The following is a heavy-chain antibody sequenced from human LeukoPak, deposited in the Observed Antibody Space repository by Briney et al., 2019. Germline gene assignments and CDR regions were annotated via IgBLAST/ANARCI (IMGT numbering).Heavy chain of an antibody. J-gene: IGHJ4*02. V-gene: IGHV3-23*01. CDR2: ISGSGSST. CDR3: AKDQHGYDKPIDY. CDR1: GFTFTTYA. Sequence: GGSLRLSCAASGFTFTTYAMSWVRQAPGKGLEWVSTISGSGSSTYYADSVKGRFTISRDNSKNTLYLQMNSLRAEDTAVYFCAKDQHGYDKPIDYWGQGTLVTVSS. D-gene: IGHD5-12*01.